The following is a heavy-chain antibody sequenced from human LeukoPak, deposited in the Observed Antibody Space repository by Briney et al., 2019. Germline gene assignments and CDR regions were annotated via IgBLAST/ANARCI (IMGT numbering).Heavy chain of an antibody. CDR1: GYSFTSYW. CDR3: ARRCSSRCCPFDY. J-gene: IGHJ4*02. V-gene: IGHV5-10-1*01. CDR2: IDPSDSYT. Sequence: GESLKISCEGSGYSFTSYWISWVRQMPGKGLEWMGRIDPSDSYTNYSPSFQGHVTISADKSISTAYLQWSSLKASDTAMYYCARRCSSRCCPFDYWGQGTLVTVCS. D-gene: IGHD2-2*01.